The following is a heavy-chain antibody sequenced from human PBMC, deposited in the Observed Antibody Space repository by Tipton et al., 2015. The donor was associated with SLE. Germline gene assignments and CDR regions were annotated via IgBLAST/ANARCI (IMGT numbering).Heavy chain of an antibody. J-gene: IGHJ6*03. CDR3: ARSGSYPYYYYYMDV. D-gene: IGHD1-26*01. V-gene: IGHV4-31*03. CDR2: ISYSGST. CDR1: GGSISSGGYY. Sequence: LSLTCTVSGGSISSGGYYWSWIRQYPGKGLEWIGYISYSGSTNYNSSLKSRLTISVDTSKNQFSLKLSSVTAADTAAYYCARSGSYPYYYYYMDVWGKGTTVTVSS.